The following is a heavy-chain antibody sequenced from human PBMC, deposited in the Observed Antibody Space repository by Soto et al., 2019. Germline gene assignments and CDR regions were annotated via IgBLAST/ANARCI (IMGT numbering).Heavy chain of an antibody. V-gene: IGHV1-3*01. CDR3: ARGPGGPDGPGDY. Sequence: QVQLVQSGAEVKKPGASVKVSCKASGYTFTSYAMHWVRQAPGQRLAWMGWINAGNGNTKYSQKFQGRVTITRDTSASTASMEKTSLRSDATAVYYGARGPGGPDGPGDYWGQGTLVTASS. J-gene: IGHJ4*02. D-gene: IGHD2-15*01. CDR1: GYTFTSYA. CDR2: INAGNGNT.